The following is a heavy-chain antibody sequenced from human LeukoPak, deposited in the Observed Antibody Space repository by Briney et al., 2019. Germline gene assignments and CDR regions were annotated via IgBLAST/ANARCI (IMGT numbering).Heavy chain of an antibody. V-gene: IGHV1-69*13. CDR3: AQGEAYSSPVGH. Sequence: GASVKVTCKASGGTFSSYGISWVRQAPGQGLEWMGRIIPIFGTSNYAQKFQDRVTITADESTSTAYMELSSLRSEDTAVYYCAQGEAYSSPVGHWGQGTLVTVSS. J-gene: IGHJ4*02. CDR1: GGTFSSYG. CDR2: IIPIFGTS. D-gene: IGHD6-13*01.